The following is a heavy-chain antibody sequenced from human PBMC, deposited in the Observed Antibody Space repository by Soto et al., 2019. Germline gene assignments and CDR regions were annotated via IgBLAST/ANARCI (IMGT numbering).Heavy chain of an antibody. CDR1: GFSFSEYS. CDR3: AKPLQQWLLQGSGVDV. CDR2: ISGDTATT. Sequence: LRLSCAASGFSFSEYSMTWVRQAPGKGLQWVSAISGDTATTHYADSVKGRFTISRDNSRDTLYLQMKSLRVEDTAIYYCAKPLQQWLLQGSGVDVWGQGTTVTVSS. J-gene: IGHJ6*02. D-gene: IGHD6-19*01. V-gene: IGHV3-23*01.